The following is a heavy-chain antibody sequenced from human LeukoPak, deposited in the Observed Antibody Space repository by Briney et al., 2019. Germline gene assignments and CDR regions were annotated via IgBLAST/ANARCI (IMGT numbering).Heavy chain of an antibody. D-gene: IGHD3-22*01. J-gene: IGHJ4*02. CDR3: ARDPSGYFNY. V-gene: IGHV4-61*01. Sequence: SETLSLTCTVSGGSVNSGNYYWSWIRQPPGKGLEWIGFIYYSGSTNYNPSLQSRVTISVDTSKNQFSLKLSSVTAADTAVYYCARDPSGYFNYWGQGTLATVSS. CDR2: IYYSGST. CDR1: GGSVNSGNYY.